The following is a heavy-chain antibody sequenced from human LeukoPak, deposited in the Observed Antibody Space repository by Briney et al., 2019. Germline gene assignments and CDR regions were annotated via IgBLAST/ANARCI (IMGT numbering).Heavy chain of an antibody. D-gene: IGHD3-10*01. Sequence: SVKVSCKASGGTFSSYAISWVRQAPGQGLEWMGGIIPIFGTANYAQKFQGRVTITTDESTSTAYMELSSLRSEDTAVYYCARGLPVRGVIPGNYYYYMDVWGKGTTVTVSS. CDR2: IIPIFGTA. CDR1: GGTFSSYA. CDR3: ARGLPVRGVIPGNYYYYMDV. V-gene: IGHV1-69*05. J-gene: IGHJ6*03.